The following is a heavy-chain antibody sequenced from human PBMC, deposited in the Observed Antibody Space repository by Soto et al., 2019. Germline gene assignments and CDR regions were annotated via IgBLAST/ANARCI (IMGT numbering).Heavy chain of an antibody. CDR3: ASPAVNDLDADSSAFDI. D-gene: IGHD1-1*01. V-gene: IGHV1-69*02. CDR1: GGTFSSQT. CDR2: VIPIIGEG. Sequence: QVQLVQSGAEVKEPGSSVKVSCKVSGGTFSSQTINWVRQVPGQGLEWMGSVIPIIGEGKYAQSFLGRVTITADRSTSTAYMELSSLRSEETAVYYCASPAVNDLDADSSAFDIWGQGTMVTVSS. J-gene: IGHJ3*02.